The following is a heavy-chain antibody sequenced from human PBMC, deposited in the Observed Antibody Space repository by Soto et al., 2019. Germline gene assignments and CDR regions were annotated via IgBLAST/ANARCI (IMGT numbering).Heavy chain of an antibody. CDR1: SYAFTTYG. Sequence: QVHLVQSGAEVKKPGASVKVSCKGSSYAFTTYGITWVRQAPGQGLEWMGWISAHNGNTNYAQKLQGRVTVTRDTSTSTAYMELRSLRSDDTAVDYCARGRYGDYWGQGALVTVSS. D-gene: IGHD1-1*01. J-gene: IGHJ4*02. CDR2: ISAHNGNT. CDR3: ARGRYGDY. V-gene: IGHV1-18*01.